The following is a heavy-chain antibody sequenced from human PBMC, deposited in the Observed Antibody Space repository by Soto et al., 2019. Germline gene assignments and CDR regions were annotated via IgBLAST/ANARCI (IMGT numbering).Heavy chain of an antibody. CDR1: GGGYFNSFS. CDR2: TIPNFGTA. Sequence: SVKVSCKASGGGYFNSFSITWVRQAPRQGLEWMGGTIPNFGTANYAQKFQDRVTLTADEKTRTAYMELSSLRSEDTAVYYCARGWGHSESSCYYMFLEVWGKGTVGTGAS. D-gene: IGHD3-3*01. J-gene: IGHJ4*02. V-gene: IGHV1-69*13. CDR3: ARGWGHSESSCYYMFLEV.